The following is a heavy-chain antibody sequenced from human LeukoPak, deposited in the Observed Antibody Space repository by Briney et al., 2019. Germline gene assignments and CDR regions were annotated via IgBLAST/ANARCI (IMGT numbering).Heavy chain of an antibody. J-gene: IGHJ6*02. CDR1: GFTFSTFR. D-gene: IGHD2-8*01. V-gene: IGHV3-48*02. CDR3: AVDHTSGTIYHGLDV. Sequence: GGSLRVSCAASGFTFSTFRMSWVRQAPGKGLEWVSYINPSSTTFYYADSVKGRFTISRDNAKNSLYLQMNSLRDGDTAIYYCAVDHTSGTIYHGLDVWGQGTTVTVSS. CDR2: INPSSTTF.